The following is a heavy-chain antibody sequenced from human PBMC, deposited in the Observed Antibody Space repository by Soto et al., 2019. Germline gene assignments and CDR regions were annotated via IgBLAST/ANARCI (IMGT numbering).Heavy chain of an antibody. CDR1: GFTFRSYW. D-gene: IGHD3-3*01. CDR2: IKQDGSDK. J-gene: IGHJ3*02. V-gene: IGHV3-7*05. CDR3: ARDKNVYDFFGADDAFDI. Sequence: EVQLVESGGGLVQPGGSLRLSCAASGFTFRSYWMSWVRQAPGKGLEWVASIKQDGSDKYYVESVKGRFTISRDNAENSVDLLMNTLRAEDTAVYYCARDKNVYDFFGADDAFDIWGQGTVVTVSS.